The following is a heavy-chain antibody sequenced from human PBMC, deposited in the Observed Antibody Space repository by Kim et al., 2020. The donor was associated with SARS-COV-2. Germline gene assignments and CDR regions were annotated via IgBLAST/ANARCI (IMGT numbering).Heavy chain of an antibody. J-gene: IGHJ4*02. CDR3: ANNKAHPHRLAIQKY. Sequence: VQSRFTISRANSKNTLYLQMNSLRAEDTAVYYCANNKAHPHRLAIQKYWGQGTLVTVSS. V-gene: IGHV3-23*01. D-gene: IGHD3-3*02.